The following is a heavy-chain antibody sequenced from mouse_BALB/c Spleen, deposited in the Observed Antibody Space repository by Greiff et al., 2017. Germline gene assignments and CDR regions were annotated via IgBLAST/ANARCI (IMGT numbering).Heavy chain of an antibody. CDR2: ISSGSSTI. Sequence: EVLLVESGGGLVQPGGSRKLSCAASGFTFSSFGMHWVRQAPGKGLEWVAYISSGSSTIYYAKTVKGRFTMSRDNPENTPCLQMTSLRSEDTAVYYCARGGSYHGYFDVWGAGTTVTVSS. J-gene: IGHJ1*01. V-gene: IGHV5-17*02. CDR1: GFTFSSFG. D-gene: IGHD1-1*02. CDR3: ARGGSYHGYFDV.